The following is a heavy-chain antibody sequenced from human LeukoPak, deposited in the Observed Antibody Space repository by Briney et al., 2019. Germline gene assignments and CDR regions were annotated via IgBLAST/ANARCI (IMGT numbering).Heavy chain of an antibody. CDR1: GYTLTELS. Sequence: ASVKVSCKVSGYTLTELSMHWVRQAPGKGLERIGGFDPEDGETIYAQKFQGRVTMTEDTSTDTAYMELSSLRSEDTAVYYCATVGVLWFREGYFDYWGQGTLVTVSS. D-gene: IGHD3-10*01. J-gene: IGHJ4*02. CDR2: FDPEDGET. V-gene: IGHV1-24*01. CDR3: ATVGVLWFREGYFDY.